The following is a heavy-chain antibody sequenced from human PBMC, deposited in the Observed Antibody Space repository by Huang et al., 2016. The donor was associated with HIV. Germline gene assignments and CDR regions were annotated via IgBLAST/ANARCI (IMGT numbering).Heavy chain of an antibody. Sequence: EVQLVQSGAVVQKPGESLKISCKGSGYTFTGYWIGWVRQMPGKGLEWMVIIDPGDSDTTYSPSFQGQVTIAADKSISTAYLQWSGLKASDTAMYYCARQGVGDFVVEPTGLGAFDIWGQGTMVTVSS. V-gene: IGHV5-51*01. CDR2: IDPGDSDT. J-gene: IGHJ3*02. CDR1: GYTFTGYW. CDR3: ARQGVGDFVVEPTGLGAFDI. D-gene: IGHD2-2*01.